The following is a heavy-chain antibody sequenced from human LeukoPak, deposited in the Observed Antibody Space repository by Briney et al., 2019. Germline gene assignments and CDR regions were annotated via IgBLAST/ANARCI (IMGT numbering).Heavy chain of an antibody. CDR3: ARVNSDAFDI. CDR2: ISSSSSYI. CDR1: EFSVGSNY. J-gene: IGHJ3*02. Sequence: GGSLRLSCAASEFSVGSNYMTWVRQAPGKGLEWVSSISSSSSYIYYADSVKGRFTISRDNSKNTLYLQMNSLRAEDTAVYYCARVNSDAFDIWGQGTMVTVSS. V-gene: IGHV3-21*04. D-gene: IGHD4-23*01.